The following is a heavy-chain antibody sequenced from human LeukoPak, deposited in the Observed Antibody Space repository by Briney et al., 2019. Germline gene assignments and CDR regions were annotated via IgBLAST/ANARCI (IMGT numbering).Heavy chain of an antibody. CDR2: IIPIFGTA. CDR3: ARDRRWELLSDAFDI. D-gene: IGHD1-26*01. CDR1: GGTFSSYA. V-gene: IGHV1-69*01. Sequence: GSSVKVSCKASGGTFSSYAISWVRQAPGHGLEWMGGIIPIFGTANYAQKFQGRVTITADESTSTAYMELSSLRSEDTAVYYCARDRRWELLSDAFDIWGQGTMVTVSS. J-gene: IGHJ3*02.